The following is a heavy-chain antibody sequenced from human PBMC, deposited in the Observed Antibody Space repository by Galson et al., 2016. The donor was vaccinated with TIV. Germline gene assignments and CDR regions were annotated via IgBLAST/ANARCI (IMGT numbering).Heavy chain of an antibody. J-gene: IGHJ4*02. CDR1: GYPFTDSW. V-gene: IGHV1-2*02. D-gene: IGHD3-16*02. CDR3: ARGGVIRGLYF. Sequence: SVKVSCKASGYPFTDSWMHWVRQAPGEGLEWMGWIDPNSGATLYAQKFQGRVTMTRDTSTSKTYVELSRLTSDDTADYYCARGGVIRGLYFWGQGTLVTVSS. CDR2: IDPNSGAT.